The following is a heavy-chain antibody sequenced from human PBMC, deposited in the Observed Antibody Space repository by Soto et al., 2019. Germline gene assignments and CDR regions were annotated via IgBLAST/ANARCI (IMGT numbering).Heavy chain of an antibody. CDR1: GYSFTNYW. J-gene: IGHJ6*02. CDR2: TDPSDSYT. D-gene: IGHD2-15*01. V-gene: IGHV5-10-1*01. CDR3: ARRYCSSSSCPRNYYGMDV. Sequence: GESLKISCKGSGYSFTNYWISWVRQMPGKGLEWMGRTDPSDSYTSYSPSFQGHVTISTDKSISTAYLQWGSLKASDSAIYYCARRYCSSSSCPRNYYGMDVWGQGTTVTVSS.